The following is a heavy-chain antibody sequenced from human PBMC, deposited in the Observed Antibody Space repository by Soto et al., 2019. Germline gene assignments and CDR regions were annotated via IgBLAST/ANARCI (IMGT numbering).Heavy chain of an antibody. J-gene: IGHJ4*02. V-gene: IGHV1-3*01. Sequence: ASVKVSCKASGYTFTSYAMHLGRQAPGQRLEWMGWINAGNGNTKYSQKFQGRVTITRDTSASTAYMELSRLRSADTDVHYCARSTSSRVNDYWGQGTLVTVSS. CDR2: INAGNGNT. CDR1: GYTFTSYA. CDR3: ARSTSSRVNDY. D-gene: IGHD2-2*01.